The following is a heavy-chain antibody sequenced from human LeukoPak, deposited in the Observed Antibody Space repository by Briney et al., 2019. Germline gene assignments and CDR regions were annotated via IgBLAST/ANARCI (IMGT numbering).Heavy chain of an antibody. Sequence: GGSLRLSCAASGFTFSSYWMHWVRHAPGKGLVWVSRINSDGSSTSYADSVKGRFTISRDNAKNTLYLQMNSLRAEDTAVYYCARAPPYYYYGMDVWGQGTTVTVSS. V-gene: IGHV3-74*01. CDR3: ARAPPYYYYGMDV. J-gene: IGHJ6*02. CDR1: GFTFSSYW. CDR2: INSDGSST.